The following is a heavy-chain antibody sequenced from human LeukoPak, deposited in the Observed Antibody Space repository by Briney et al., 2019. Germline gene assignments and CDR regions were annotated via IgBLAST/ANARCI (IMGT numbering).Heavy chain of an antibody. V-gene: IGHV3-64D*09. Sequence: GGSLRLSCAASGFTFSSYEMNWVRQAPGKGLEYVSAISSNGRSTYYADSVKGRFTISRDNSQNTLYLQMSSLRAEDTAVYYCVKDRTGGRVAFDIWGQGTMVTVSS. J-gene: IGHJ3*02. CDR1: GFTFSSYE. CDR3: VKDRTGGRVAFDI. CDR2: ISSNGRST. D-gene: IGHD1-14*01.